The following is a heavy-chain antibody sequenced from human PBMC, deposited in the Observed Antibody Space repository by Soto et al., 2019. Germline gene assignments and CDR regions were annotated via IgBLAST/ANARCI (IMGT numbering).Heavy chain of an antibody. Sequence: GGSLRLSCAASGFPFSSYAMHWVRQAPGKGLEYVSAISEIESSTYYANSVKGRFTISRDNSKNMLYLQMGSLRTEDMAVYYCVRKSGWCSGGGCHYDYWGQGTLVTVSS. V-gene: IGHV3-64*01. CDR3: VRKSGWCSGGGCHYDY. CDR1: GFPFSSYA. J-gene: IGHJ4*02. D-gene: IGHD2-15*01. CDR2: ISEIESST.